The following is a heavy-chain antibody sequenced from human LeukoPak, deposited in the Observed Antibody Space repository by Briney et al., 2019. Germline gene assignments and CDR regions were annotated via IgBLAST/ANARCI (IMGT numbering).Heavy chain of an antibody. CDR3: AKDMAAYYYSSGNIDY. CDR1: RFTFFDYA. Sequence: GGSLRVSCAAPRFTFFDYAMHWVRQALGEGLGWVSLLSGDVVRAYSAESVWGRFTISRDNSKNPLYLQMNSLRAEDTALYYCAKDMAAYYYSSGNIDYWGQGTLVTVSS. J-gene: IGHJ4*02. D-gene: IGHD3-10*01. CDR2: LSGDVVRA. V-gene: IGHV3-43D*03.